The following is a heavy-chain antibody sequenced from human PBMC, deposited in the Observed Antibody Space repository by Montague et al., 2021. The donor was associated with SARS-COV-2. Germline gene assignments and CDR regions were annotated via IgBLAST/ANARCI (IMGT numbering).Heavy chain of an antibody. Sequence: SETLSLTCTVSGDSISHSSYYWGWIRQPPGKGLEWIGSIYYSGRNYYNPPLKSRVTISVDTSKNQVSLKLNSVTAADTAVYYCARVRQWLVPFDYWGQGTLVTVSS. V-gene: IGHV4-39*07. CDR3: ARVRQWLVPFDY. CDR1: GDSISHSSYY. CDR2: IYYSGRN. J-gene: IGHJ4*02. D-gene: IGHD6-19*01.